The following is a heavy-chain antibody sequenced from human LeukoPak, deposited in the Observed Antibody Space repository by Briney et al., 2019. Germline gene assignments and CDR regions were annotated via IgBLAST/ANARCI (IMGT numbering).Heavy chain of an antibody. CDR3: AKIGGGGEFDY. J-gene: IGHJ4*02. Sequence: GGSLRLSCAASGFTFTSYTMSWFRQAPGTGLEWVSAIGGSGGDTYYADSVKGRFTISRDNSKNTLYLQMSSLRAEDTALYYCAKIGGGGEFDYWGQGTLVTVSS. CDR2: IGGSGGDT. CDR1: GFTFTSYT. V-gene: IGHV3-23*01.